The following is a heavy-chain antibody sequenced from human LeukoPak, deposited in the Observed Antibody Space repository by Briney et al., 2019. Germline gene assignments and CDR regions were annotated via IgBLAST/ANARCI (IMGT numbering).Heavy chain of an antibody. Sequence: ASVKVSCKASGYTFTGYYMHWVRQAPGQGLEWMGWINPNSGGTNYAQKFQGRVTMTRDTSISTAYMELSRLRSGDTAVYYCARDVEAAAGTKLDYWGQGTLVTVSS. CDR3: ARDVEAAAGTKLDY. CDR2: INPNSGGT. V-gene: IGHV1-2*02. J-gene: IGHJ4*02. D-gene: IGHD6-13*01. CDR1: GYTFTGYY.